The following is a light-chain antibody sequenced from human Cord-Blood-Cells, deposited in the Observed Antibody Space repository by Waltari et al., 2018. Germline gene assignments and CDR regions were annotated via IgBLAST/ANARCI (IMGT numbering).Light chain of an antibody. CDR2: AAS. J-gene: IGKJ2*03. V-gene: IGKV1-39*01. CDR3: EQSYSTPPG. Sequence: DIQMTQSQSSLSASVGDRVTITCRASQSISSYLKWYQQKLGKAPKLLIYAASSLQSGVSSRFSGSGSVTDYTLPISSLQPQDFAAYYCEQSYSTPPGFGEGTKLEIK. CDR1: QSISSY.